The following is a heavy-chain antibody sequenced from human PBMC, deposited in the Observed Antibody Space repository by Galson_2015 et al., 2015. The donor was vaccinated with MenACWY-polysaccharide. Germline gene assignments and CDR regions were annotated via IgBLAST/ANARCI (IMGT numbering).Heavy chain of an antibody. D-gene: IGHD3-3*01. J-gene: IGHJ4*02. CDR2: ISWNSGSI. CDR3: AKDISYDFWSGYPDY. V-gene: IGHV3-9*01. Sequence: SLRLSCAASGFTFDDYAMHWVRQAPGKGLEWVSGISWNSGSIGYADSVKGRFTISRDNAKNSLYLQMNSLRAEDTALYYCAKDISYDFWSGYPDYGGQGTLVTV. CDR1: GFTFDDYA.